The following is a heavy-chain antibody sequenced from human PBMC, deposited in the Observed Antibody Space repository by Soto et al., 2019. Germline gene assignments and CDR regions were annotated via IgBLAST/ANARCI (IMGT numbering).Heavy chain of an antibody. CDR3: ATDRFAFDM. Sequence: ASVKVSCKASGYMFTGYYIHWVRPAPGQGLEWMGWINPKSGGTKYAEKFQGRVSMTGDTSITTAYLELSSLTSDDTAVYYCATDRFAFDMWGQGTKVTVSS. CDR2: INPKSGGT. CDR1: GYMFTGYY. J-gene: IGHJ3*02. V-gene: IGHV1-2*02.